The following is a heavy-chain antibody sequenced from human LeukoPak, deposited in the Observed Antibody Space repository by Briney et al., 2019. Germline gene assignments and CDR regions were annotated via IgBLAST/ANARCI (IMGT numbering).Heavy chain of an antibody. CDR1: GFTFGSYA. V-gene: IGHV3-23*01. CDR2: ISGSGGST. Sequence: GGSLRLSCVASGFTFGSYAMSWVRQAPGKGLEWVSVISGSGGSTYYADSVKGRFTISRDNSRSTLYLQMNSLRPEDTAIYYCAREGYYGSGSPPSLYFDYWGQGTLVTVSS. D-gene: IGHD3-10*01. CDR3: AREGYYGSGSPPSLYFDY. J-gene: IGHJ4*02.